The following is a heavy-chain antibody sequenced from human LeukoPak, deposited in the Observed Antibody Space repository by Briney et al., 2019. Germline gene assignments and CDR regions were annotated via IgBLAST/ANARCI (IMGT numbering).Heavy chain of an antibody. CDR2: IYISGST. CDR3: ARSNPTVTPYYFDY. V-gene: IGHV4-4*07. Sequence: SETLSLTCTVSGDSISNYYWSWIRQPAGKRLEWIGRIYISGSTNYNPSLKSRVTMSVATSKNQFSLKLTSVTAADTAVYYCARSNPTVTPYYFDYWGQGTLVTVSS. CDR1: GDSISNYY. J-gene: IGHJ4*02. D-gene: IGHD4-11*01.